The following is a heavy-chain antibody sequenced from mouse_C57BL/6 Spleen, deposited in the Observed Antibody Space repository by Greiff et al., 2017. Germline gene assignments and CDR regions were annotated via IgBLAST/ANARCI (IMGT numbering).Heavy chain of an antibody. J-gene: IGHJ2*01. Sequence: EVQLQQSGPELVKPGASVKISCKASGYTFTDYYMNWVKQSHGKSLEWIGDINPNNGGTSYNQKFKGKATLTVDKSSSTAYMELRSLTSEDSAVYYCASLNYYGSSYDYWGQGTTLTVSS. D-gene: IGHD1-1*01. CDR2: INPNNGGT. CDR3: ASLNYYGSSYDY. V-gene: IGHV1-26*01. CDR1: GYTFTDYY.